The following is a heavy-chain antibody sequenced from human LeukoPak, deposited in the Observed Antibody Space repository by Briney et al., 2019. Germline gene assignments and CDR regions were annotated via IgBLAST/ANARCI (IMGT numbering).Heavy chain of an antibody. V-gene: IGHV3-30-3*01. D-gene: IGHD6-19*01. CDR3: ARVPIAVAGKGRPNTASTPGGY. J-gene: IGHJ4*02. Sequence: GGSLTLSCAASGFTFSSYAMHWVRQAPRQGLEWVAVISYDGSNKYYADSVKGRFTISRDNSKNTLYLQMNSLRADDTAVYYCARVPIAVAGKGRPNTASTPGGYWGQGTLVTVSS. CDR1: GFTFSSYA. CDR2: ISYDGSNK.